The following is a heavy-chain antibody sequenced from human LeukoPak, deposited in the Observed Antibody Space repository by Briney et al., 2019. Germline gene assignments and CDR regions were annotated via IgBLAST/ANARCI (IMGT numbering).Heavy chain of an antibody. CDR1: GFTFSNYG. D-gene: IGHD2/OR15-2a*01. CDR2: IRYDGSNK. Sequence: PGRSLRLSCAASGFTFSNYGMHWVRQAPGKGLEWVAFIRYDGSNKYYADSVKGRFTISRDNSKNTLYLQMNSLRAEDTAVYYCAREFLDYYYYGMDVWGQGTTVTVSS. V-gene: IGHV3-30*02. J-gene: IGHJ6*02. CDR3: AREFLDYYYYGMDV.